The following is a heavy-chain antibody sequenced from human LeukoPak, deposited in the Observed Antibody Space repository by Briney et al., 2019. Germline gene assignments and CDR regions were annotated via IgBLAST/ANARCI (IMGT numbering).Heavy chain of an antibody. CDR1: GFTFSSYD. Sequence: GGSLRLSCAASGFTFSSYDMHWVRQATGKGLEWVSAIGTAGDTYYPGSVKGRFTISRENAKNSLYLQMNSLRAGDTAVYYCARADYGSGSYDYWGQGTLVTVSS. J-gene: IGHJ4*02. D-gene: IGHD3-10*01. V-gene: IGHV3-13*01. CDR2: IGTAGDT. CDR3: ARADYGSGSYDY.